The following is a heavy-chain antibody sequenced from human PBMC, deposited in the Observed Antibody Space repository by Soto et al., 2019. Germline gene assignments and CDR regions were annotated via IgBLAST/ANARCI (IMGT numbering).Heavy chain of an antibody. Sequence: SETLSLTCTVSGGSISSYYWSWIRQPPGKGLEWIGYIYYSGSTNYNPSLKSRVTISVDTSKNQFSLKLSSVTAADTAVYYCARASEVATIDYWGQGTLVTVSS. CDR1: GGSISSYY. J-gene: IGHJ4*02. D-gene: IGHD5-12*01. CDR2: IYYSGST. CDR3: ARASEVATIDY. V-gene: IGHV4-59*01.